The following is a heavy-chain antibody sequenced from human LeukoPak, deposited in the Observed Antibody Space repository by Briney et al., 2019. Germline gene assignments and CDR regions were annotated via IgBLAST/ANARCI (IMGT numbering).Heavy chain of an antibody. V-gene: IGHV1-2*02. CDR2: INPNSGGT. Sequence: ASVKVSCKASGYTFSDYYTHWVRQAPGQGLEWMGWINPNSGGTNYAQKFQGRVTMTRDTSISTAYMELSRLRSDDTAVYYCARDGIAAAGIIYWGQGTLVTVSS. J-gene: IGHJ4*02. CDR3: ARDGIAAAGIIY. CDR1: GYTFSDYY. D-gene: IGHD6-13*01.